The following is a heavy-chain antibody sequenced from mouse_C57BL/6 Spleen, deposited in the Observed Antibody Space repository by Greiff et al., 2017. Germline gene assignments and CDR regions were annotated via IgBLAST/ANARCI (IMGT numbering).Heavy chain of an antibody. J-gene: IGHJ2*01. D-gene: IGHD3-3*01. Sequence: VQLQQSGPELVKPGASVKISCKASGYAFSSSWMNWVKQRPGKGLEWIGRIYPGDGDTNSNGKFKGKATLTADKSSSTAYMPLSSLPSDDSAVYFCARRGHFDYWGPGTTLTVSS. CDR3: ARRGHFDY. CDR2: IYPGDGDT. V-gene: IGHV1-82*01. CDR1: GYAFSSSW.